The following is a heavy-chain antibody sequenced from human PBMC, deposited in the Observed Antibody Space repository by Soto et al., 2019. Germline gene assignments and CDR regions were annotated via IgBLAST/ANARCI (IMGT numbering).Heavy chain of an antibody. V-gene: IGHV1-2*04. D-gene: IGHD3-22*01. CDR3: ARDPRPAYYYDSSGYYPS. CDR2: INPNNGGT. J-gene: IGHJ5*02. CDR1: GYTFSGYY. Sequence: ASVKVSCKASGYTFSGYYIYWVRQAPGQGLEWMGWINPNNGGTNYAQKFQGWVTMTRDTSISTAYMKMSRLRSNDTAVYYCARDPRPAYYYDSSGYYPSWGQGNLVTVSS.